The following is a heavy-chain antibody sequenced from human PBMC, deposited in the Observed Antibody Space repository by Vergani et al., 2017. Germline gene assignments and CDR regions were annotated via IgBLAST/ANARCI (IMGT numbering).Heavy chain of an antibody. J-gene: IGHJ2*01. CDR1: GFTFSSYA. Sequence: QVQLVESGGGLVKPGGSLRLSCAASGFTFSSYAMHWVRQAPGKGLEWVSVISYDGSNKYYADSVKGRFTISRDNSKNTLFLQMNSLRPEDTAVYYCARGGGVIVLTSPRWYFDLWGRGTLVTVSS. V-gene: IGHV3-30-3*01. D-gene: IGHD2-8*01. CDR3: ARGGGVIVLTSPRWYFDL. CDR2: ISYDGSNK.